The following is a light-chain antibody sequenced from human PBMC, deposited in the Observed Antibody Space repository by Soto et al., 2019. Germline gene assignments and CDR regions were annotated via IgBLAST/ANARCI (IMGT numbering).Light chain of an antibody. CDR1: SSNIGSNY. Sequence: QSVLTQPPSASGTPGQRVSISCSGSSSNIGSNYVYWYQQLPGTAPKLLIYRNNQRPSGVPDRFSGSKSCTSASLAISGLRSEDEADYYCEAWDDSLSGPDVVFGGGTRLTIL. V-gene: IGLV1-47*01. CDR2: RNN. J-gene: IGLJ2*01. CDR3: EAWDDSLSGPDVV.